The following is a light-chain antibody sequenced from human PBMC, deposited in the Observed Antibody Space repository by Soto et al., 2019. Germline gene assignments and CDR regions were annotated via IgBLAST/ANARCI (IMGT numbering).Light chain of an antibody. CDR1: SSDVGSYNY. J-gene: IGLJ2*01. V-gene: IGLV2-14*01. CDR3: SSYTSTNTLI. Sequence: QSALTQPASVSGSPGQSITISCTGTSSDVGSYNYVSWYQQNPGKAPKLIIHDVSNRPSWVSNRFSGSKSGNTASLTISGLQAEDEANYYCSSYTSTNTLIFGGGTKLTVL. CDR2: DVS.